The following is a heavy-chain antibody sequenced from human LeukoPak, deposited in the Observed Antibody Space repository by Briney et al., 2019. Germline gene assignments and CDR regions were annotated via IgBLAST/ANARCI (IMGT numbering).Heavy chain of an antibody. CDR2: IWYDGSNK. V-gene: IGHV3-33*06. Sequence: PGGSLRLSCAASGFTFSSYGMHWVRQAPGKGLEWVAVIWYDGSNKYYADSVKGRFTISRDNSKNTLYLQMNSLRAEDTAVYYCAKAISAFDIWGQGTMVPVSS. CDR3: AKAISAFDI. CDR1: GFTFSSYG. J-gene: IGHJ3*02. D-gene: IGHD3-3*02.